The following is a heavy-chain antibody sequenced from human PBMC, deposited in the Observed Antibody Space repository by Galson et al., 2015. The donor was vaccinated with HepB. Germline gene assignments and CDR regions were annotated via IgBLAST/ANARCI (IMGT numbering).Heavy chain of an antibody. CDR3: ARGVRHSGYDWNY. CDR1: GGSVSSGSYY. CDR2: IYYSGST. Sequence: ETLSLTCTVSGGSVSSGSYYWSWIRQPPGKGLEWIGYIYYSGSTSYNPSLKSRVTISVDTSKNQFSLKLSSVTAADTAVYYCARGVRHSGYDWNYWGQGTLVTVSS. D-gene: IGHD5-12*01. V-gene: IGHV4-61*01. J-gene: IGHJ4*02.